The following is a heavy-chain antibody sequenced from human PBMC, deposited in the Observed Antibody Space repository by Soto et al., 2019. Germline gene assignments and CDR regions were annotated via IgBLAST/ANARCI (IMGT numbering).Heavy chain of an antibody. Sequence: SETLSLTCTVSGGSISSGDYYWSWIRQPPGKGLEWIGYIYYSGSTYYNPSLKSRVTISVDTSKNQFSLKLSSVTAADTAVYYCARDSSSWYGYYYGMDVWGQGTTVTVS. J-gene: IGHJ6*02. D-gene: IGHD6-13*01. CDR2: IYYSGST. CDR3: ARDSSSWYGYYYGMDV. V-gene: IGHV4-30-4*01. CDR1: GGSISSGDYY.